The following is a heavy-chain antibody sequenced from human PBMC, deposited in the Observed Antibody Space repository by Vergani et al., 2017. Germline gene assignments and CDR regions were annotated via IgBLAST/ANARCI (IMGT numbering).Heavy chain of an antibody. CDR1: GGTFSSYA. V-gene: IGHV1-69*01. CDR2: SIPIFGTA. J-gene: IGHJ4*02. CDR3: ASVPGIVGARHFDY. D-gene: IGHD1-26*01. Sequence: QVQLVQSGAVVKKPGSSVKVSCKASGGTFSSYAICWVRQAPVQGLEWIGGSIPIFGTANYAQKFQGRVTITADESPSTAYMELSSLRSEDTAVYYCASVPGIVGARHFDYWGQGTLVTVSS.